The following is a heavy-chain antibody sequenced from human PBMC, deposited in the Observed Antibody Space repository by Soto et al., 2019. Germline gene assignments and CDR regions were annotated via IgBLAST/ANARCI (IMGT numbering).Heavy chain of an antibody. CDR2: IYHSGVT. CDR1: GGSISSSNL. J-gene: IGHJ3*02. D-gene: IGHD4-17*01. Sequence: QVQLQESGPGLVKPSGTLSLTCAVSGGSISSSNLRSWVRQPPGKGLEWIGEIYHSGVTNYHPSHKSQVTFSLDQSNIQCSLKLSSVTPADTAVYYCARFMTTVTNLAFDIWGQGTMVTVSS. V-gene: IGHV4-4*02. CDR3: ARFMTTVTNLAFDI.